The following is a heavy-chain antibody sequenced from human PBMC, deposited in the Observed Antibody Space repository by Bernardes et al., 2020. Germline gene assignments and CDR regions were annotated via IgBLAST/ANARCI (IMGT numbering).Heavy chain of an antibody. D-gene: IGHD6-19*01. CDR1: GFTVSSNY. V-gene: IGHV3-53*01. Sequence: GGSLRLSCAASGFTVSSNYMSWVRQAPGKGLEWVSVIYSGGSTNYADSVKGRFTISRDNSKNTLYLQMNSLRAEDTAVYYCARELAVAGTDYWGQGTLVTVSS. CDR2: IYSGGST. CDR3: ARELAVAGTDY. J-gene: IGHJ4*02.